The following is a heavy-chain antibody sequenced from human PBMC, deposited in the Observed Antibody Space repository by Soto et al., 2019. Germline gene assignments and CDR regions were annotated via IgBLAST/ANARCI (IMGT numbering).Heavy chain of an antibody. CDR3: VRGTHGEYGAPPDF. CDR2: ISEDGSST. J-gene: IGHJ4*02. D-gene: IGHD4-17*01. CDR1: GFSFSSFW. V-gene: IGHV3-74*01. Sequence: EVQLVESGGGLVQPGGSLSLSCAASGFSFSSFWMHWVRQTPRKGLAWVSRISEDGSSTNYADSVKGRFTISRDNAKNTLYLQMNSLRAEDTAVYYCVRGTHGEYGAPPDFWGQGSLVAVST.